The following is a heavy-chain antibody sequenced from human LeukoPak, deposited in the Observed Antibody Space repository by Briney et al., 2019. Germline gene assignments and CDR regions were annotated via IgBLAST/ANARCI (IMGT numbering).Heavy chain of an antibody. D-gene: IGHD6-13*01. V-gene: IGHV3-7*01. J-gene: IGHJ6*02. CDR3: ARDDRGSSWYNYYYYYGMDV. CDR2: IKQGGSEK. Sequence: GGSLRLSCAASGFTFSSSAMNWVRQAPGKGLEWVANIKQGGSEKYYVDSVRGRFTISRDNAKNSLYLQMNSLRAEDTAVYYCARDDRGSSWYNYYYYYGMDVWGQGTTVTVSS. CDR1: GFTFSSSA.